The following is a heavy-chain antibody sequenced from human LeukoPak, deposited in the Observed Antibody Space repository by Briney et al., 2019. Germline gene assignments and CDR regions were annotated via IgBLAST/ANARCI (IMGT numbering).Heavy chain of an antibody. CDR3: AREEFLHEIDSSGYFVY. CDR1: GGSISSSSYY. Sequence: PSETLSLTCTVSGGSISSSSYYWGWIRQPPGKGLEWIGSIYYSGSTYYNPSLKSRVTISVDTSKNQFSLKLTSLTAADTAVYYRAREEFLHEIDSSGYFVYWGQGTLVTVSS. D-gene: IGHD3-22*01. J-gene: IGHJ4*02. CDR2: IYYSGST. V-gene: IGHV4-39*07.